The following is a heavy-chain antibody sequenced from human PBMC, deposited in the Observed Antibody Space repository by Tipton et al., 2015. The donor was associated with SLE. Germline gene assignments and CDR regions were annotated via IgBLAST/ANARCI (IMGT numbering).Heavy chain of an antibody. Sequence: SLRLSCAASGFTFSTYWMSWVRQAPGKGLEWVANIKQDGGEHNYVDSVKGRLIISRDNAKNALYLQMNNLRAEDTAVYYCAREGGSYYPSYYFDYGGQGTLVTVSS. CDR2: IKQDGGEH. D-gene: IGHD1-26*01. V-gene: IGHV3-7*01. J-gene: IGHJ4*02. CDR3: AREGGSYYPSYYFDY. CDR1: GFTFSTYW.